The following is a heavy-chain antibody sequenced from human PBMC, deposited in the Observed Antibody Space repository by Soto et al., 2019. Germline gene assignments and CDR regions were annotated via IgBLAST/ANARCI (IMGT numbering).Heavy chain of an antibody. CDR3: ARDLGGSWSSAFDI. CDR2: INPNSGGT. Sequence: GASVKVSCKASGYTFTGYYMHWVRQAPGQGLEWMGWINPNSGGTNYAQKFQGWVTMTRDTSISTAYMELSRLRSDDTAVYYCARDLGGSWSSAFDIWGQGTMVTVSS. V-gene: IGHV1-2*04. D-gene: IGHD6-13*01. J-gene: IGHJ3*02. CDR1: GYTFTGYY.